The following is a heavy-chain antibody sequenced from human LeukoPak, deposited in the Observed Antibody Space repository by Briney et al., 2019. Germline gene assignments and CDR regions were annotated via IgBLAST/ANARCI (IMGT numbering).Heavy chain of an antibody. J-gene: IGHJ4*02. CDR3: TRDRSRAEDD. D-gene: IGHD1-14*01. Sequence: GHSLRLSCAASGFTFSGHWMICVRQPPGKGMEWVGNINQGGSDKYYVDSVKGRFTISRDNANNLLYLQMNSLRGEDTAVYYCTRDRSRAEDDWGQGTLVS. V-gene: IGHV3-7*01. CDR2: INQGGSDK. CDR1: GFTFSGHW.